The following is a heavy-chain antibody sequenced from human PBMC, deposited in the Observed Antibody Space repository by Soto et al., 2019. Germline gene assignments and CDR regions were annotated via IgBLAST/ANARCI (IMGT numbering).Heavy chain of an antibody. CDR3: AKGLYYYDSSGYRLFDY. D-gene: IGHD3-22*01. J-gene: IGHJ4*02. CDR2: ISGSGGST. CDR1: GFTFSSYA. V-gene: IGHV3-23*01. Sequence: GGSLRLSCAASGFTFSSYAMSWVRQAPGKGLEWVSAISGSGGSTYYADSVKGRFTISRDNSKKTVYLQMNRLRADDTAIYYCAKGLYYYDSSGYRLFDYWGQGTLVTAPQ.